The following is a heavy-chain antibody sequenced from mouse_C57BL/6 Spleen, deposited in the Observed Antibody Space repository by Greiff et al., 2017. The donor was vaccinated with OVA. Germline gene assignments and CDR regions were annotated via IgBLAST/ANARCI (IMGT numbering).Heavy chain of an antibody. CDR2: ISYDGSN. V-gene: IGHV3-6*01. CDR3: AREGSEGYYAMDY. Sequence: EVKLQESGPGLVKPSQSLSLTCSVTGYSITSGYYWNWIRQFPGNKLEWMGYISYDGSNNYNPSLKNRISITRDTSKNQFFLKLNSVTTEDTATYYCAREGSEGYYAMDYWGQGTSVTVSS. J-gene: IGHJ4*01. CDR1: GYSITSGYY.